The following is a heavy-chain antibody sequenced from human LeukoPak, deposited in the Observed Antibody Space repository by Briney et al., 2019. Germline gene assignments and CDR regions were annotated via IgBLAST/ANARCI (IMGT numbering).Heavy chain of an antibody. CDR2: ISGGTSEI. D-gene: IGHD5-24*01. CDR1: GFSVSTIY. Sequence: PGGSLRLSCAASGFSVSTIYMSWVRQAPGKGLEWVSGISGGTSEIHYADSVKGRFTIFRDNSKNTLHLQMNSLRAEDTALYYCAKRIRDGYNTPIDFWGQGTLVTVSS. V-gene: IGHV3-53*01. CDR3: AKRIRDGYNTPIDF. J-gene: IGHJ4*02.